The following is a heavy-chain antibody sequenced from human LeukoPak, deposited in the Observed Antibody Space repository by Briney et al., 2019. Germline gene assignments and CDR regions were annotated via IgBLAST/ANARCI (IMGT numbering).Heavy chain of an antibody. J-gene: IGHJ4*02. CDR2: IYYSGSS. CDR1: RGSISGFY. V-gene: IGHV4-59*08. D-gene: IGHD3-10*01. CDR3: ARNRASGTPYFDY. Sequence: PSETLSLTCTISRGSISGFYWSWLRQPPGKGLEWIGYIYYSGSSNYNPSLKSRVTISVDTSKDQFSLKLSSVTAADTAVYYCARNRASGTPYFDYWGQGLLVTVSS.